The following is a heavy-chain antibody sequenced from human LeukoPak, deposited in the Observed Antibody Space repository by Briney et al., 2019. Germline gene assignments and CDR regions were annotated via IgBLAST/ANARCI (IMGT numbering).Heavy chain of an antibody. CDR2: IRHDGSNK. Sequence: PGGSLRLSCAASGFTFRSYGMHWVRQAPGKGLEWVAFIRHDGSNKYYADSVKGRFTISRGNSKNTLYLQMNSLRAEDTAVYYCAKDLGLWFGETLFDYWGQGTLVTVSS. D-gene: IGHD3-10*01. J-gene: IGHJ4*02. CDR1: GFTFRSYG. V-gene: IGHV3-30*02. CDR3: AKDLGLWFGETLFDY.